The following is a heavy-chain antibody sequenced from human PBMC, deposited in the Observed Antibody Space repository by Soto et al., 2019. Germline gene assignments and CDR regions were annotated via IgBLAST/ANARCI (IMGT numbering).Heavy chain of an antibody. D-gene: IGHD3-16*01. J-gene: IGHJ4*02. Sequence: SETLSLTCTVSGGSINSGGYYWTWIRQHPGKGLEWIGYIFYSRTTSYNPSLKSRVTISGDTSKNQFSLTLRAVTAADSAVYYRARDCPGALAYYFDFWGRVTPVTVSS. CDR2: IFYSRTT. V-gene: IGHV4-31*03. CDR3: ARDCPGALAYYFDF. CDR1: GGSINSGGYY.